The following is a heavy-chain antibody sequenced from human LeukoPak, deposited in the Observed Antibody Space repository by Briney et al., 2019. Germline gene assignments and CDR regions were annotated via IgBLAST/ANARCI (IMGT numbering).Heavy chain of an antibody. CDR2: IWYDGSNK. CDR1: GFTFSSYS. J-gene: IGHJ4*02. Sequence: GGSLRLSCAASGFTFSSYSMHWVRQAPGKGLEWVAVIWYDGSNKYYADSVKGRFTISRDNSKNTLYLQMNSLRAEDTAVYYCAKSGSSGYYYANNWGQGTLVTVSS. CDR3: AKSGSSGYYYANN. D-gene: IGHD3-22*01. V-gene: IGHV3-33*06.